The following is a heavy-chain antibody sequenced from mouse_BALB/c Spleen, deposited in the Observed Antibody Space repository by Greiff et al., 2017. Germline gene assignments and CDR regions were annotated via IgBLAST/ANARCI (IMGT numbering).Heavy chain of an antibody. V-gene: IGHV5-17*02. CDR3: ASPVYYGKTALYAMDY. CDR1: GFTFSSFG. Sequence: EVQRVESGGGLVQPGGSRKLSCAASGFTFSSFGMHWVRQAPEKGLEWVAYISSGSSTIYYADTVKGRFTISRDNPKNTLFLQMTSLRSEDTAMYYCASPVYYGKTALYAMDYWGQGTSVTVSS. J-gene: IGHJ4*01. D-gene: IGHD2-1*01. CDR2: ISSGSSTI.